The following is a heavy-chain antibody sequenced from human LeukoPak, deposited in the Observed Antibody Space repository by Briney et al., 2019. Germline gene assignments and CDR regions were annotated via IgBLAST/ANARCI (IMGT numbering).Heavy chain of an antibody. CDR2: IKQDGSEK. V-gene: IGHV3-7*01. D-gene: IGHD5-12*01. CDR3: AREKYSGYDPDAFDI. Sequence: GGSLRLSCAASGFTFSSYWMSWVRQAPGKGLEWVANIKQDGSEKYYVDSVKGRFTISRDNAKNSLYLQMNSLTAEDTAVYYCAREKYSGYDPDAFDIWGQGTMVTVSS. CDR1: GFTFSSYW. J-gene: IGHJ3*02.